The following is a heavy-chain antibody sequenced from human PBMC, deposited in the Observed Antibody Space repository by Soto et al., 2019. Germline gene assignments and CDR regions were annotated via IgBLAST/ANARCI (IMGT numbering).Heavy chain of an antibody. J-gene: IGHJ4*01. V-gene: IGHV1-69*06. CDR3: ATIRVRGGPLRFED. CDR1: GGLISKYS. Sequence: QVQLVQSGAEVRKPGSSVKVSCKTSGGLISKYSFNWVRQAPGQGLEWMGGDLPISGSTYYAQKFQGRLTIPADRSTSTVYMELSRLRSDDTANYYCATIRVRGGPLRFEDGGQGMLISVAS. CDR2: DLPISGST. D-gene: IGHD5-12*01.